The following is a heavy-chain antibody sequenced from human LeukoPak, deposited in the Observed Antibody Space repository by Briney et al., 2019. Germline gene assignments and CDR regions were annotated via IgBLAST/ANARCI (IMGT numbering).Heavy chain of an antibody. J-gene: IGHJ4*02. V-gene: IGHV4-39*07. CDR1: RGSLSSSSYF. Sequence: SETLSLTCTVSRGSLSSSSYFWGWLRQPPGKGLEWIGTINYSRSPYYNPSLRSRVTISLHTSKTQFSPKLSSVTAADTAVYYCARAVGGDGSGSLWGPGTLVTVSS. CDR2: INYSRSP. CDR3: ARAVGGDGSGSL. D-gene: IGHD3-10*01.